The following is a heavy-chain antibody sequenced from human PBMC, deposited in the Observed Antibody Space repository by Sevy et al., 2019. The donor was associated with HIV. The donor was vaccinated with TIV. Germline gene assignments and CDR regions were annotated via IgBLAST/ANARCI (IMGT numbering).Heavy chain of an antibody. CDR3: ARGRGDPRADCFDY. Sequence: GGSLRLSCAASGFTFNIYSMNWVRQAPGKGLEWVSSISGSSSYIFYADSVKGRFTISRDNAKNSLCLQMNSLRAEDTAVYYCARGRGDPRADCFDYWGQGTLVTVSS. D-gene: IGHD2-21*02. J-gene: IGHJ4*02. CDR1: GFTFNIYS. V-gene: IGHV3-21*01. CDR2: ISGSSSYI.